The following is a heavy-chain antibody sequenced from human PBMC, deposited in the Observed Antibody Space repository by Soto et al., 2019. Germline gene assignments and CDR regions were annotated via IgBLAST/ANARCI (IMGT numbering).Heavy chain of an antibody. CDR2: INHSGST. Sequence: PSETLSLTCAVYGGSFSGYYWSWIRQPPGKGLEWIGEINHSGSTNYNPSLKSRVTISVDTSKNQFSLKLSSVTAADTAVYYCARVRHYDFWSGYYKAYYYGMDVWGQGTTVTVSS. CDR1: GGSFSGYY. CDR3: ARVRHYDFWSGYYKAYYYGMDV. D-gene: IGHD3-3*01. J-gene: IGHJ6*02. V-gene: IGHV4-34*01.